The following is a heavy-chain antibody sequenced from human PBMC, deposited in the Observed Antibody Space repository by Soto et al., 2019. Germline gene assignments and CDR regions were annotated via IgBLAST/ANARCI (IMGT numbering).Heavy chain of an antibody. CDR2: IYYTGNT. CDR3: ASGHDAYKVRY. V-gene: IGHV4-31*02. J-gene: IGHJ4*02. D-gene: IGHD1-1*01. CDR1: GGSISSGGTGSY. Sequence: SETLSLTWTVSGGSISSGGTGSYWTWIRQLPGKGLEWIGYIYYTGNTYYNPSLKSRPTISIDTSENQFSLKLTSVTAADTAVYFCASGHDAYKVRYWGQGTLVTVSS.